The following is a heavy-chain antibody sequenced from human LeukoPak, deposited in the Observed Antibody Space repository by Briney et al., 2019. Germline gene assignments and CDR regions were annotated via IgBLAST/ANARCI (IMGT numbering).Heavy chain of an antibody. Sequence: GESLKISCKGSGYSFTSYWIGWVRQMPGKGLEWMGIIYPGDSDTRYSPSFQGQVTISADKSISTAYLQWSSLKASDTAMYYCARHADYGGNPPPGWFDPWGQGTLVTVSS. D-gene: IGHD4-23*01. CDR1: GYSFTSYW. CDR2: IYPGDSDT. CDR3: ARHADYGGNPPPGWFDP. V-gene: IGHV5-51*01. J-gene: IGHJ5*02.